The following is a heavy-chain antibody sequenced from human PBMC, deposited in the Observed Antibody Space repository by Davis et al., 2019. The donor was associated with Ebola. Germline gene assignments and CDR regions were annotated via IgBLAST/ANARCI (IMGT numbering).Heavy chain of an antibody. D-gene: IGHD3-22*01. CDR3: ARDTEHYDSSGHSRLFDP. CDR1: VGSISGHY. CDR2: IYSTGTT. V-gene: IGHV4-4*07. Sequence: PSETLSLTCTVSVGSISGHYWSWIRQPAGRGLEWIGRIYSTGTTDYNPSLKSRVTISIDTSRKHFSLKMTSVTAADTAVYYCARDTEHYDSSGHSRLFDPWGQGTLVTVSS. J-gene: IGHJ5*02.